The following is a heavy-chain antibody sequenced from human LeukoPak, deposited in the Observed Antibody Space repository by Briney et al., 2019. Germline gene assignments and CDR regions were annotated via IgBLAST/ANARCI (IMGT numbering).Heavy chain of an antibody. CDR1: GFTFSDYY. CDR3: ARGGDIGTNRFDP. V-gene: IGHV3-11*06. D-gene: IGHD5-12*01. CDR2: ISSTGSYA. Sequence: GGSLRLSCAASGFTFSDYYMSWIRQAPGKGLEWISHISSTGSYANYADSVKGRFTISRDNAKNSLYLQMNSLRAEDTAVYYCARGGDIGTNRFDPWGQGTLVTVSS. J-gene: IGHJ5*02.